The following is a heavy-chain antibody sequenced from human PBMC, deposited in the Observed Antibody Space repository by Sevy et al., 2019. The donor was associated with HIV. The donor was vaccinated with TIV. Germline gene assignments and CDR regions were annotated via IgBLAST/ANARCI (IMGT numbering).Heavy chain of an antibody. CDR3: ARDGSAGRSLYYDYVWGSYRLDNWFDP. D-gene: IGHD3-16*02. CDR2: ISYDGSNK. Sequence: GGSLRLSCAASGFTFSSYAMHWVRQAPGKGLEWVAVISYDGSNKYYADSVKGRFTISRDNSKNTRYLQMNSLRAEDTAVYYCARDGSAGRSLYYDYVWGSYRLDNWFDPWGQGTLVTVSS. V-gene: IGHV3-30*04. J-gene: IGHJ5*02. CDR1: GFTFSSYA.